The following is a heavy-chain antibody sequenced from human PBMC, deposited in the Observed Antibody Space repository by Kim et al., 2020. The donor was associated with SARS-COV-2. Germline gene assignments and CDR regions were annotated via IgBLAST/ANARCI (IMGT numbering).Heavy chain of an antibody. V-gene: IGHV3-11*01. D-gene: IGHD6-6*01. CDR3: ARDPRAPDY. J-gene: IGHJ4*02. Sequence: GGSLRLSCIISGLTFSDYVTWLRQAPGKGLESISYISGSGSDIYYADSVKGRFTVSRDKDMSTVYLQMYSLRADDTAVYYCARDPRAPDYWGQGTLVTVSS. CDR2: ISGSGSDI. CDR1: GLTFSDY.